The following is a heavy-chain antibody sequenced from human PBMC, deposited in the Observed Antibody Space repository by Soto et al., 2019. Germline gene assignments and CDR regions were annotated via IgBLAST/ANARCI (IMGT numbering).Heavy chain of an antibody. D-gene: IGHD2-2*02. CDR2: VNPNSGGT. Sequence: ASVKGSCKAAGYTFSGYYMHWVRQAPGQGLEWIGWVNPNSGGTNYAQKFQGRVTMTRDTSISTAYMELSRLRSDDTAVYYCARDYYSSTSCYTDYYGMDVWGQGTTVTVSS. V-gene: IGHV1-2*02. J-gene: IGHJ6*02. CDR3: ARDYYSSTSCYTDYYGMDV. CDR1: GYTFSGYY.